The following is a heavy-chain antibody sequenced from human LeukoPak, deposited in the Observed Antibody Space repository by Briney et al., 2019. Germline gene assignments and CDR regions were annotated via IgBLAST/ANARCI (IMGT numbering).Heavy chain of an antibody. Sequence: GGSLRLSCVASGFTFTSHWMSWVRQAPGKELEWVAIINKDGSEQYYADSVKGRFIISRDNAKNSVYLQMDSLRAEDTAVHYCARAGNLDCWGQGTLVTASS. CDR2: INKDGSEQ. CDR1: GFTFTSHW. CDR3: ARAGNLDC. V-gene: IGHV3-7*05. J-gene: IGHJ4*02.